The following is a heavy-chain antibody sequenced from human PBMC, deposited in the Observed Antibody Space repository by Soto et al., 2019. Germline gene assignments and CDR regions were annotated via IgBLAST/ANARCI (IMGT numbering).Heavy chain of an antibody. D-gene: IGHD4-4*01. CDR1: GFTFSSYG. Sequence: QVQLVESGGGVVQPGRSLRLSCAASGFTFSSYGMHWVRQAPGKGLEWVAVISYDGSNKYYADSVKGRFTISRDNSKNTLYLQMNSLRAEDTAVYYCAKDRGTDYRLPNWFDPGGQGALVTVYS. J-gene: IGHJ5*02. CDR3: AKDRGTDYRLPNWFDP. CDR2: ISYDGSNK. V-gene: IGHV3-30*18.